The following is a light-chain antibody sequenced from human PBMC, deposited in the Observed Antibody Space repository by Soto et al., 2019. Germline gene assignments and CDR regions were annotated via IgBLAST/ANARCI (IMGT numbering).Light chain of an antibody. CDR2: EVN. V-gene: IGLV2-14*01. Sequence: QSALTQPASVSGSPGQSITISCTGTSSDIGSYNFVSWYQQYPGKAPKVMIYEVNNRPSGVSNRFSGSKSGNTASLTISGLQAEDEADYYCSSYTSSRTRVFGGGTKLTVL. CDR1: SSDIGSYNF. J-gene: IGLJ3*02. CDR3: SSYTSSRTRV.